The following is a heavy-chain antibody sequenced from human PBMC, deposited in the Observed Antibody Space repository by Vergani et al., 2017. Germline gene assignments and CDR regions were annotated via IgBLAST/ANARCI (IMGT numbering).Heavy chain of an antibody. CDR2: INHSGST. J-gene: IGHJ4*02. V-gene: IGHV4-39*07. Sequence: QLQLQESGPGLVKPSETLSLTCTVSGGSISSIRYYWGWIRQPPGKGLEWIGEINHSGSTNYNPSLKSRVTISVDTSKNQFSLKLSSVTAADTAVYYCARGRFDSYGSGDFDYWGQGTLVTVSS. CDR3: ARGRFDSYGSGDFDY. CDR1: GGSISSIRYY. D-gene: IGHD5-18*01.